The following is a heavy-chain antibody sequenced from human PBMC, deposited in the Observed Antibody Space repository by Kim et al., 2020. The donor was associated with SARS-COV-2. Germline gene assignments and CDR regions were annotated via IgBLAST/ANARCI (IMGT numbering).Heavy chain of an antibody. Sequence: STIYYADSVKGRFTISRDNANNALFLQMNSLRDEDTAVYYCARDQPQFDYWGQGTLVTVSS. J-gene: IGHJ4*02. CDR3: ARDQPQFDY. CDR2: STI. V-gene: IGHV3-48*02. D-gene: IGHD2-2*01.